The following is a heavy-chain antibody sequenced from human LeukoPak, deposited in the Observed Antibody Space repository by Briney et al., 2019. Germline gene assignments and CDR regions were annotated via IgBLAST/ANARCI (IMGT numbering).Heavy chain of an antibody. CDR1: GFTLSSSG. CDR3: AKDRDWAFDY. Sequence: GGSLRLSCAASGFTLSSSGMHWVRQAPGKGLEWVIYIRSDGSNKYCADSVKGRFTVSRDDSKNTLYLQMNSLRAEDTAVYYCAKDRDWAFDYWGQGALVTVSS. J-gene: IGHJ4*02. V-gene: IGHV3-30*02. D-gene: IGHD2-21*02. CDR2: IRSDGSNK.